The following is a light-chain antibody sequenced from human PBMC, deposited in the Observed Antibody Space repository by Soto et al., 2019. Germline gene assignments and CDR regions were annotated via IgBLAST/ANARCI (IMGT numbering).Light chain of an antibody. J-gene: IGKJ5*01. V-gene: IGKV3-11*01. CDR2: DAS. CDR1: QSVSSY. CDR3: QQYGSSPPIT. Sequence: EIVLKQSPATLSLSKGERATLSCRASQSVSSYLAWYQQKPGQAPRLLIYDASNRATGIPARFSGSGSGTDFTLTISSLEPEDFAVYYCQQYGSSPPITFGQVTRLEIK.